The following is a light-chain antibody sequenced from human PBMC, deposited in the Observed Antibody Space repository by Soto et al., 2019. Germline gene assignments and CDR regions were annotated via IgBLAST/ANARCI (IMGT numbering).Light chain of an antibody. Sequence: EVVLTQSPGTLSLSPGKRATLSCRASQSISSSYLAWYQQRPGQAPRLLIYGASSRATGIPDRFSGSGSGTELTLTISRLEPEDFAVYYCQQYGSSSWTFGQGTKVDI. CDR3: QQYGSSSWT. CDR1: QSISSSY. V-gene: IGKV3-20*01. J-gene: IGKJ1*01. CDR2: GAS.